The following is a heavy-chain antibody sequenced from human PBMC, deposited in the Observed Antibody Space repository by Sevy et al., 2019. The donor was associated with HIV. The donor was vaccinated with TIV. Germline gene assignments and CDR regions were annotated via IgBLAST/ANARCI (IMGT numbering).Heavy chain of an antibody. V-gene: IGHV3-23*01. J-gene: IGHJ4*02. CDR3: AGGFWSGFDY. CDR1: GFIFSSYA. CDR2: VRGHGGST. Sequence: GGSLRLSCAASGFIFSSYAMSWVRQAPGKGLEWVSTVRGHGGSTDYADSVKGRFTISRDNSKNTLDLQMNSLRAEDTAVYYCAGGFWSGFDYWGQGTLVTVSS. D-gene: IGHD3-3*01.